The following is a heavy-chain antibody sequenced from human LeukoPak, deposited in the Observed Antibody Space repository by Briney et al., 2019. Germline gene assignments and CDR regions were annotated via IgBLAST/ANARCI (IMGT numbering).Heavy chain of an antibody. CDR1: GFTFSNYW. CDR2: IKPGGSEN. Sequence: PGGSLRLSCAASGFTFSNYWMNWVRQAPGKGLEWVANIKPGGSENFYVDSVRGRFTISRDNARNSLSLQMDSLRAEDTAVYYCLAAATKGDDYWGQGTLVTVSS. J-gene: IGHJ4*02. V-gene: IGHV3-7*05. D-gene: IGHD6-13*01. CDR3: LAAATKGDDY.